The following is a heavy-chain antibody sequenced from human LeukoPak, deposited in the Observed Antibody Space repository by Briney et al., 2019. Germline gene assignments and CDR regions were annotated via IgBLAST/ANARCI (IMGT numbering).Heavy chain of an antibody. V-gene: IGHV4-4*07. CDR2: IYTSGST. Sequence: SQTLSLTCTVSGGSISSYYWSWIRQPAGKGLEWIGRIYTSGSTNNNPSLKSRVTMSVDTSKNQISLKLSSVTAADTAVYYCARDWAQHCSSTSCYGPFDYWGQGTLVTVSS. J-gene: IGHJ4*02. CDR3: ARDWAQHCSSTSCYGPFDY. CDR1: GGSISSYY. D-gene: IGHD2-2*01.